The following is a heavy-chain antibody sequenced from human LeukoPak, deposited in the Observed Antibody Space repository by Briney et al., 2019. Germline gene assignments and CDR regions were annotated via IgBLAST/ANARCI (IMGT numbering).Heavy chain of an antibody. J-gene: IGHJ6*03. Sequence: GGSLRLSCAASGFTFSSYEMHWVRQAPGKGLEWVSYISSSGSTIYYADSVKGRFTISRDNAKNSLYLQMNSLRAEDTAVYYCARDSWSTTDYYYYMDVWGKGTTVTVSS. V-gene: IGHV3-48*03. CDR3: ARDSWSTTDYYYYMDV. CDR1: GFTFSSYE. D-gene: IGHD5/OR15-5a*01. CDR2: ISSSGSTI.